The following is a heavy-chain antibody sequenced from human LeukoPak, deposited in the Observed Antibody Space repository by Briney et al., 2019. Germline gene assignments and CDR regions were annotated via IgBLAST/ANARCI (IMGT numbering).Heavy chain of an antibody. CDR3: ARDVGPDFYGDRHDAFDI. CDR1: GFTFTSYA. Sequence: PGGSLRLSCAVSGFTFTSYAMSWVRQAPGKGLEWVSAISGSGVTTYYADSVKGRFTISRDNSKNTLYLQMNSLRAEDTAVYYCARDVGPDFYGDRHDAFDIWGQGTMVTVSS. V-gene: IGHV3-23*01. D-gene: IGHD4-17*01. CDR2: ISGSGVTT. J-gene: IGHJ3*02.